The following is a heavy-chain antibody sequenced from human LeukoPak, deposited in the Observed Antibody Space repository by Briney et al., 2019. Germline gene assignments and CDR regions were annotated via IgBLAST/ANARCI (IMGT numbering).Heavy chain of an antibody. D-gene: IGHD5-12*01. CDR1: GLVFGKYA. J-gene: IGHJ4*02. V-gene: IGHV3-23*01. CDR2: ISDDSSFT. Sequence: GGSLRLSCAASGLVFGKYAMARVRQAPGKGLECVSIISDDSSFTYYLDSVKGRSTIFRDNSKNTPYLHMNSLKAEDTAVYYCAKGRCSGPGCDSFDYWGQGALVTVSS. CDR3: AKGRCSGPGCDSFDY.